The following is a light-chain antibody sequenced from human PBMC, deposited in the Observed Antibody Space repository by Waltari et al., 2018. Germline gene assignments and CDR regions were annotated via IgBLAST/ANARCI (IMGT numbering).Light chain of an antibody. CDR2: KAS. J-gene: IGKJ1*01. Sequence: DIQMTQSPSTLSASVGDRVTITCRASQSISSWLAWYQQKPGKAPKLLIYKASSLESGVPSRFSGSGSGTEFTLTISSLQAEDVAVYYCQQYYATPPWTFGQGTKVEIK. CDR3: QQYYATPPWT. CDR1: QSISSW. V-gene: IGKV1-5*03.